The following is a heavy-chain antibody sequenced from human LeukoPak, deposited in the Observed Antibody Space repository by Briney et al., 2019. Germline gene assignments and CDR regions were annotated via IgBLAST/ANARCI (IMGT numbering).Heavy chain of an antibody. CDR1: GFTFSSYG. CDR3: VKDWGVLPDYSADGFDI. Sequence: GGSLRLSCAASGFTFSSYGMHWVRQAPGKGLEWVAFIRHVGSNEYYADSVRGRFAISRDNSQNTLHLQMNILRVEDTAVYYCVKDWGVLPDYSADGFDIWGPGTVVTVSS. V-gene: IGHV3-30*02. CDR2: IRHVGSNE. J-gene: IGHJ3*02. D-gene: IGHD4-11*01.